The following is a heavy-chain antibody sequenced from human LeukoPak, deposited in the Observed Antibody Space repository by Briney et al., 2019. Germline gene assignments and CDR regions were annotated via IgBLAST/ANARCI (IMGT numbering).Heavy chain of an antibody. CDR2: IIPIFGTA. Sequence: ASVKVSCKASGGTFSSYAISWVRQAPGQGLEWMGGIIPIFGTANYAQKFQGRVTITADKSTSTAYMELSSLRSEDTAVYYCARVPITMIVVVITYFDYWGQGTLVTVSS. D-gene: IGHD3-22*01. CDR1: GGTFSSYA. V-gene: IGHV1-69*06. CDR3: ARVPITMIVVVITYFDY. J-gene: IGHJ4*02.